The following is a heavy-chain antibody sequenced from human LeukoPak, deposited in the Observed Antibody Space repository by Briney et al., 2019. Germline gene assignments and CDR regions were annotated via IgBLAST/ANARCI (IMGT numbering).Heavy chain of an antibody. CDR2: INAGNGNT. CDR1: GYTFTSYA. Sequence: ASVKVSCKASGYTFTSYAMHWVRQAPGQRLEWMGWINAGNGNTKYSQEFQGRVTITRDTSASTAYMELSSLRSEDMAVYYCAGQVYGDYVDSDWFDPWGQGTLVTVSS. V-gene: IGHV1-3*03. J-gene: IGHJ5*02. D-gene: IGHD4-17*01. CDR3: AGQVYGDYVDSDWFDP.